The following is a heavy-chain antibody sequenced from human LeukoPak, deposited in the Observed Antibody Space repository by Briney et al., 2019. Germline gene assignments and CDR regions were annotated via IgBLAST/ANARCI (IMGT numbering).Heavy chain of an antibody. CDR1: GLTFSSYS. J-gene: IGHJ4*02. CDR2: ISSSSSYI. D-gene: IGHD6-19*01. V-gene: IGHV3-21*01. Sequence: GGSLRLSCAASGLTFSSYSMNWVRQAPGKGLEWVSSISSSSSYIYYADSVKGRFTISRDNAKNSLYLQMDSLRADDTAVYYCATSWSSGPHYFASWGRGTLVTVSS. CDR3: ATSWSSGPHYFAS.